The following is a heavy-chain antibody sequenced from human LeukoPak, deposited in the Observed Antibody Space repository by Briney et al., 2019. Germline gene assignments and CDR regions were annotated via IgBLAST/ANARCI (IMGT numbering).Heavy chain of an antibody. CDR3: TKTSVGGGRIIGSGYFDN. CDR1: GFTFNSYG. J-gene: IGHJ4*02. Sequence: PGGSLRLSCAASGFTFNSYGMHWVRQAPGKGLEWVAVIYYDGSGSYYGDSVKGRFTISRDNSKNTLYLQMNSLRAEDTAVYYCTKTSVGGGRIIGSGYFDNWGQGTLVTVSS. CDR2: IYYDGSGS. D-gene: IGHD2-15*01. V-gene: IGHV3-33*06.